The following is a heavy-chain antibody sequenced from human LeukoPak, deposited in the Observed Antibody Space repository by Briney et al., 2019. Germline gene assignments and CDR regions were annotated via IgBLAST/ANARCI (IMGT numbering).Heavy chain of an antibody. CDR2: ISAYNGNT. Sequence: AASVKVSCKVSGYTLTELSMHWVRQAPGQGLEWMGWISAYNGNTNYAQKLQGRVTMTTDTSTSTAYMELRSLRSDDTAVYYCARDGGMGSSWYYYYYGMDVWGQGTTVTVSS. D-gene: IGHD6-13*01. J-gene: IGHJ6*02. CDR3: ARDGGMGSSWYYYYYGMDV. V-gene: IGHV1-18*01. CDR1: GYTLTELS.